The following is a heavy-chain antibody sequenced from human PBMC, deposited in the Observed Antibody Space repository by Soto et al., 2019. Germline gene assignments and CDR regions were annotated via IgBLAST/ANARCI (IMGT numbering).Heavy chain of an antibody. V-gene: IGHV4-38-2*01. CDR3: ARAIYYYDSNDYTWHFDS. CDR2: IYHSGRT. CDR1: GYSISNGYC. D-gene: IGHD3-22*01. Sequence: LSLTCAVSGYSISNGYCWGWIRQPPGKGLEWIGSIYHSGRTYYNPSLKSRVTISVDTSKNQFSLKLSSVTAADTAVHYCARAIYYYDSNDYTWHFDSWGQGTLVTVSS. J-gene: IGHJ4*02.